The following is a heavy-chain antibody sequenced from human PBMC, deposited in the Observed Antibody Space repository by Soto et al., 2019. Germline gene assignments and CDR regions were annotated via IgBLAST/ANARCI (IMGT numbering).Heavy chain of an antibody. Sequence: PGESLKISCKGSGYRFTSYWISWVRQMPGKGLEWMGRINPSDSYTDYSPSFQGHVTISTDKSISTAYLQWSSLKASDTAMYYCARTSLYSGSPGGENWFDPWGQGTLVTVSS. CDR3: ARTSLYSGSPGGENWFDP. V-gene: IGHV5-10-1*01. J-gene: IGHJ5*02. CDR1: GYRFTSYW. CDR2: INPSDSYT. D-gene: IGHD1-26*01.